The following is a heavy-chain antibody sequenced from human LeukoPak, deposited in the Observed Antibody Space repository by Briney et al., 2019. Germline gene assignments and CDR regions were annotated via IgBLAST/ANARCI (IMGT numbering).Heavy chain of an antibody. CDR3: AKAPVTSCRGAYCYPFDS. D-gene: IGHD2-21*01. V-gene: IGHV3-23*01. Sequence: GGSLRLSCAASDFSFITYAMSWVRQTPGKGLEWVAATSSSDAGTYHADSVRGRFTISRDNSKNTLYLQMNSLRAEDAAVYFCAKAPVTSCRGAYCYPFDSWGQGTLVTVSS. CDR2: TSSSDAGT. CDR1: DFSFITYA. J-gene: IGHJ4*02.